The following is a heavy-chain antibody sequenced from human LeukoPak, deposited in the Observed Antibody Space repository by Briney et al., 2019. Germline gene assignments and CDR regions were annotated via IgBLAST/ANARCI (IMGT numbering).Heavy chain of an antibody. D-gene: IGHD3-10*01. CDR2: IYYSGST. CDR3: ARHRYYYRSGSYYGAPYYMDV. V-gene: IGHV4-59*04. CDR1: GGSISSYY. Sequence: SETLSLTCTVSGGSISSYYWSWIRQPPGKGLEWIGYIYYSGSTYYNPSLKSRVTISVDTSKNQYSLKLSSVTAADTAVYYCARHRYYYRSGSYYGAPYYMDVWGKGTTVTISS. J-gene: IGHJ6*03.